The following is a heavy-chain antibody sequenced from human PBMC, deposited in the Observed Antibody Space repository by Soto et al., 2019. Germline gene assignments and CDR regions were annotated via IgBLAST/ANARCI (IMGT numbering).Heavy chain of an antibody. CDR2: IYPGDSDT. Sequence: GESLKISCKGSGYSFTSYWIGWVRQMPGKGLEWMGIIYPGDSDTRYSPSFQGQVTISADKSISTAYLQWSSLKASDTAVYYCARHPGYCSGGSCYDYYYGMDVWGQGTTVTVSS. J-gene: IGHJ6*02. D-gene: IGHD2-15*01. CDR1: GYSFTSYW. CDR3: ARHPGYCSGGSCYDYYYGMDV. V-gene: IGHV5-51*01.